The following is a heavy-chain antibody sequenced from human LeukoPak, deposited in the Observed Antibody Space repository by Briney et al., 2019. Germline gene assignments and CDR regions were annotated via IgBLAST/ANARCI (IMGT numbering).Heavy chain of an antibody. CDR2: ISKDGSNK. CDR1: GFTFSSYV. J-gene: IGHJ3*02. D-gene: IGHD1-26*01. V-gene: IGHV3-30*04. CDR3: AKAGSSVGDAFDI. Sequence: GGSLRLSCAASGFTFSSYVMHWVRQAPGKGLEWVAVISKDGSNKYYADSVKGRVTISRDNSKNTLYLQMNSLRAEDTAVYYCAKAGSSVGDAFDIWGQGTMVTVSS.